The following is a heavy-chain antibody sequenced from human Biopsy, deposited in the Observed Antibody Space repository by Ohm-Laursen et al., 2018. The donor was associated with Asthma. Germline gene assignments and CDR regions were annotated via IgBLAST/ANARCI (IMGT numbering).Heavy chain of an antibody. D-gene: IGHD3-3*02. J-gene: IGHJ1*01. CDR2: IKHHGTEK. CDR3: ARTFHFWSPYHAEHYQL. CDR1: GFTYGDYW. V-gene: IGHV3-7*01. Sequence: SLSLSCAASGFTYGDYWISWVRQVPGKGLECVANIKHHGTEKNHVDSLKGRFTISRDNAKNSLYLQMNSLRAEYTAVYYCARTFHFWSPYHAEHYQLWGQGTLVTVPS.